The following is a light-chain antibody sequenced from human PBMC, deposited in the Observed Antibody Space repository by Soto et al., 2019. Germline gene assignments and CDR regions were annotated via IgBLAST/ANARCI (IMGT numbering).Light chain of an antibody. J-gene: IGKJ1*01. V-gene: IGKV1-6*01. CDR2: GAA. CDR3: LQDYNYPWT. Sequence: ATQMTHSPSSLSASVGDRVTISCRASQGISNYLAWYQQRPGKAPKLLIFGAATLQSGVPSRFSASGSGPDFTLTISSLQPEDFATYYCLQDYNYPWTFGQGTKVDIK. CDR1: QGISNY.